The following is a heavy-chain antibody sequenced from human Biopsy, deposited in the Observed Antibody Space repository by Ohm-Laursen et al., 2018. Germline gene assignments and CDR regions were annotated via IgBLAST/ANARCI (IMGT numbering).Heavy chain of an antibody. D-gene: IGHD2-21*02. V-gene: IGHV1-58*02. CDR2: IVVGGGNT. CDR3: ASRPNCGGDCSSGFDY. J-gene: IGHJ4*02. CDR1: GFTFNRSA. Sequence: EASVKVSCNASGFTFNRSAMQWVRQARGQRLEWIGWIVVGGGNTNYAQKFQERVTITRDMSTSTAYMELSSLRSEDTAVYYCASRPNCGGDCSSGFDYWGQGTLVTVSS.